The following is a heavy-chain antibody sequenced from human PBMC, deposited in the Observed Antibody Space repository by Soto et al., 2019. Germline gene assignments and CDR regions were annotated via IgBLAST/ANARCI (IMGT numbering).Heavy chain of an antibody. CDR3: ARLHGYCTNRVCYSYYGMDV. Sequence: GASLKISCKGSGYSFTSYWIGWVRQMPGKGLEWMGIIYPGDSDTRYSPSFQGQVTISADKSISTAYLQWSSLKASDTAMYYCARLHGYCTNRVCYSYYGMDVWGQGTTVTVSS. J-gene: IGHJ6*02. CDR1: GYSFTSYW. CDR2: IYPGDSDT. D-gene: IGHD2-8*01. V-gene: IGHV5-51*01.